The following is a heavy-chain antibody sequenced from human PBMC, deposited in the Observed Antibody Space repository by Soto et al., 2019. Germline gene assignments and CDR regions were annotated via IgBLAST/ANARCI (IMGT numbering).Heavy chain of an antibody. J-gene: IGHJ4*02. V-gene: IGHV4-38-2*02. CDR3: AREDHGGTFDY. CDR1: GYSISSGYY. Sequence: SETLSLTCTVSGYSISSGYYWGWIRQPPGKGLEWIGIIYHSGSTYYNPSLKSRVTISVDTSKNQFSLKLSSVTAADTAVYYCAREDHGGTFDYWGQGTLVTVSS. D-gene: IGHD4-17*01. CDR2: IYHSGST.